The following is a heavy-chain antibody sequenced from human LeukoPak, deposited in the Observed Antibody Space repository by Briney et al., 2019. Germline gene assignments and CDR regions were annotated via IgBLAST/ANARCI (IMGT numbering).Heavy chain of an antibody. D-gene: IGHD4-11*01. Sequence: SGGSLRLSCAASGFTFSSYAMSWVRQAPGKGLEWVSAISGSGGSTYYANSVKGRFTISRDNSKNTLYLQMNSLRAEDTAVYYCAKAYSTTPDYLDDYWGQGTLVTVSS. V-gene: IGHV3-23*01. CDR2: ISGSGGST. CDR3: AKAYSTTPDYLDDY. CDR1: GFTFSSYA. J-gene: IGHJ4*02.